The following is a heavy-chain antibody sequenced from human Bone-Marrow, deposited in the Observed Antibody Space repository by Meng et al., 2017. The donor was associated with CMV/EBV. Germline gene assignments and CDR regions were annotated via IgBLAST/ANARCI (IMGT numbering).Heavy chain of an antibody. D-gene: IGHD3-22*01. J-gene: IGHJ4*02. V-gene: IGHV1-8*03. CDR2: MNPNSGNT. CDR1: GGTFSSYA. Sequence: ASVKVSCKASGGTFSSYAISWVRQATGQGLEWMGWMNPNSGNTGYAQKFQGRVTITRNTSISTAYMELSSLRSEDTAVYYCARGPDYYDSSGGIRFDYWGQGTLVTVSS. CDR3: ARGPDYYDSSGGIRFDY.